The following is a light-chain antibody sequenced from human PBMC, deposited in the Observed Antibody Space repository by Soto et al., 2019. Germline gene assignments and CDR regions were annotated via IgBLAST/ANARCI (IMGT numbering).Light chain of an antibody. CDR1: QSVNSN. CDR3: QQYDQWWV. CDR2: GAS. Sequence: EIVMTQSPATLSVSTGERATLSCRASQSVNSNLAWYQQKPGQAPRLLIYGASARATGFPARFSGSGSGTEFTRKNCSLQSEEFAVFIWQQYDQWWVFGQGTKVDI. J-gene: IGKJ1*01. V-gene: IGKV3-15*01.